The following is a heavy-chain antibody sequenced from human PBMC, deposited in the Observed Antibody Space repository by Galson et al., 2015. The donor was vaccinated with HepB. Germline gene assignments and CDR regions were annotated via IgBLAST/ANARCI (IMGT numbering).Heavy chain of an antibody. CDR2: INTNTGNP. CDR3: ARGRRDGYTRGVAFDF. V-gene: IGHV7-4-1*02. CDR1: GYTFTNYA. D-gene: IGHD5-24*01. J-gene: IGHJ3*01. Sequence: SVKVSCKASGYTFTNYAMNWVRQAPGQGLEWMGCINTNTGNPTYAQGFTGRFVFSLDTSVSTAYLQISSLKAEDTAVYYCARGRRDGYTRGVAFDFWGQGTMVTVSS.